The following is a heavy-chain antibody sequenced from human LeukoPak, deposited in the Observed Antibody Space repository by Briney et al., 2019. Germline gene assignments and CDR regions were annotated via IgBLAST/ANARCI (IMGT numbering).Heavy chain of an antibody. Sequence: PGGSLRLSCAASGFTVSSHYMSWVRQAPGKGLEWVSAIYSGDSTYYADSVKGRFTISRDNSKNTLYLQMNSLRAEDTAVYYCARLDGGGYFDYWGQGTLVTVSS. V-gene: IGHV3-53*01. CDR2: IYSGDST. CDR1: GFTVSSHY. D-gene: IGHD4-23*01. J-gene: IGHJ4*02. CDR3: ARLDGGGYFDY.